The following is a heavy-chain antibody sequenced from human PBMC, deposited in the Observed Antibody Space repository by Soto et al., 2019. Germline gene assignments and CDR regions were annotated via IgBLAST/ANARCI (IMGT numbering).Heavy chain of an antibody. V-gene: IGHV1-18*01. CDR3: ASDQFELLEWLGSFDY. D-gene: IGHD3-3*01. CDR2: ISAYNGNT. Sequence: QVQLVQSGAEVKKHGASVKVSCKASGYTFTSYGISWVRQAPGQGLEWMGWISAYNGNTNYAQKLQGRVTMTTDTATTTAYMELRSLSSDVSALDYCASDQFELLEWLGSFDYGGQGTLVTFSS. CDR1: GYTFTSYG. J-gene: IGHJ4*02.